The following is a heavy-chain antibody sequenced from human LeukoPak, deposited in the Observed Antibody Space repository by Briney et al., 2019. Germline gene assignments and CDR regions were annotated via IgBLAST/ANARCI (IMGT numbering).Heavy chain of an antibody. CDR1: GGTFISYA. D-gene: IGHD6-6*01. J-gene: IGHJ4*02. Sequence: SVKVPCKASGGTFISYAISWVRQAPGQGLEWMGGIIPIFGTANYAQKFQGRVTITADESTSTAYMELSSLRSEDTAVYSCARGVGEQLAHAIGYWGQGTLVTVSS. V-gene: IGHV1-69*13. CDR2: IIPIFGTA. CDR3: ARGVGEQLAHAIGY.